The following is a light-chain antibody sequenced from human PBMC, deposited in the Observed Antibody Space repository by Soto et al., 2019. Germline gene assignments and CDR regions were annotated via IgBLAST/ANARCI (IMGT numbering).Light chain of an antibody. J-gene: IGLJ2*01. CDR2: ANT. CDR3: QSYDSTLSAPI. V-gene: IGLV1-40*01. Sequence: QSVLTQPPSVSGATGQRVTISCTGSRSNIGAGYDVHWYQHFPGTSPKLIIHANTDRPSGVPDRFSGSTSGTSASLAIAGLQAEDEYDYYCQSYDSTLSAPIFGGGTKLTVL. CDR1: RSNIGAGYD.